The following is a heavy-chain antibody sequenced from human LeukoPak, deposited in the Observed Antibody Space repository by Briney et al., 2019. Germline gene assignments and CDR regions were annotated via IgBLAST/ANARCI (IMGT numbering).Heavy chain of an antibody. Sequence: GGSLRLSWAASGFTFSSYSMNWVRQAPGKGLEWVSSISSSSSYIYYADSVKGRFTISRDNAKNSLYLQMNSLRAEDTAVYYCARETNWNEGDYFDYWGQGTLVTVSS. V-gene: IGHV3-21*01. CDR3: ARETNWNEGDYFDY. CDR2: ISSSSSYI. D-gene: IGHD1-20*01. J-gene: IGHJ4*02. CDR1: GFTFSSYS.